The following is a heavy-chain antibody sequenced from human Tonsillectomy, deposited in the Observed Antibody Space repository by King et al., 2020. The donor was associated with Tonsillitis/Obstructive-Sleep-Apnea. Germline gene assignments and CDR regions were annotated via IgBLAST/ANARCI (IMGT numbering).Heavy chain of an antibody. CDR3: ARDRRVGGYCRGGSCYPLA. V-gene: IGHV1-2*02. CDR1: GYTFTGYY. CDR2: INPNSGGT. J-gene: IGHJ5*02. Sequence: QLVQSGAEVKKPGASVKVSCKASGYTFTGYYMHWVRQAPGQGLEWMGWINPNSGGTNYAQKFQGRVTMTRDTSISTAYMELSRLRSDDTAVYYCARDRRVGGYCRGGSCYPLAWGQGTLVTVSS. D-gene: IGHD2-15*01.